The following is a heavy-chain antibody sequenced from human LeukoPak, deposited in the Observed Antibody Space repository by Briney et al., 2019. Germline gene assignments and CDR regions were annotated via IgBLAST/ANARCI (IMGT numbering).Heavy chain of an antibody. V-gene: IGHV3-23*01. D-gene: IGHD3-22*01. CDR2: ISGSGGST. CDR1: GFTFSSYA. CDR3: AKSPTYYDSSGYSYYFDY. Sequence: PGGSLRLSCAASGFTFSSYAMSWVRQAPGKGLEWVSAISGSGGSTYYADSVKGRFTISRDNSKNTLYPQMNSLRAEDTAVYYCAKSPTYYDSSGYSYYFDYWGQGTLVTVSS. J-gene: IGHJ4*02.